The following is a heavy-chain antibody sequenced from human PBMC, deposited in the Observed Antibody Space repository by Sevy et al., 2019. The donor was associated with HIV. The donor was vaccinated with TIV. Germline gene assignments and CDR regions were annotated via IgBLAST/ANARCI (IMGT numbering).Heavy chain of an antibody. CDR2: ISSSSSYI. D-gene: IGHD6-19*01. V-gene: IGHV3-21*01. Sequence: GGALRLSCAASGFTFSSYSMNWVRQAPGKGLEWVSSISSSSSYIYYVDSVKGRCTNSRGNAKNSLYLQMSSLRAEDTAVYYCATVQSVRETPRYSSGWYPSDYWGQGTLVTVSS. CDR1: GFTFSSYS. CDR3: ATVQSVRETPRYSSGWYPSDY. J-gene: IGHJ4*02.